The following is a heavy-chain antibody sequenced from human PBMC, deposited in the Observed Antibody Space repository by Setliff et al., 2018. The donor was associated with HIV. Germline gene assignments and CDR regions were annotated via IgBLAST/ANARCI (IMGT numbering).Heavy chain of an antibody. J-gene: IGHJ3*01. CDR1: GFTFSTYA. V-gene: IGHV3-23*01. D-gene: IGHD3-10*01. CDR2: ISNSGGDT. CDR3: AKDSRRGDAYNVGVFDF. Sequence: GGSLRLSCAASGFTFSTYAMSWVRQAPGKGLEWVSAISNSGGDTYYADSVKGRFTISRDNSKNTLYLRMDSLRAEDTAIYYCAKDSRRGDAYNVGVFDFWGQGTMVTVSS.